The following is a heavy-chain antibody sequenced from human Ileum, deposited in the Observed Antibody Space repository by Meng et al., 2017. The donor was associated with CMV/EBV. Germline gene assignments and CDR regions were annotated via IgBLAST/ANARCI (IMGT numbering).Heavy chain of an antibody. J-gene: IGHJ4*02. D-gene: IGHD3-22*01. Sequence: SVKVSCKASGGTFSSYTISWLRQAPGQGLEWMGRIIPILGIANYAQKFQGRVTITADKSTSTAYMELSSLRSEDTAVYYCARPMGDSSGYADWGQGTLVTVSS. CDR2: IIPILGIA. CDR3: ARPMGDSSGYAD. V-gene: IGHV1-69*02. CDR1: GGTFSSYT.